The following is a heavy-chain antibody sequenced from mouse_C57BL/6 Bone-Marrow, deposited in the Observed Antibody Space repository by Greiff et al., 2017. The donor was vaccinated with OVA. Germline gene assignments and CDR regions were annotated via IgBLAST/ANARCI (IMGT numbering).Heavy chain of an antibody. Sequence: VKLMESDAELVKPGASVKISCKVSGYTFTDHTIHWMKQRPEQGLEWIGYIYPRDGSTKYNEKFKGKATLTADKSSSTAYMQLNSLTSEDSAVYFCAREGIYYDYDGTYFDYWGQGTTLTVSS. D-gene: IGHD2-4*01. V-gene: IGHV1-78*01. CDR1: GYTFTDHT. CDR3: AREGIYYDYDGTYFDY. J-gene: IGHJ2*01. CDR2: IYPRDGST.